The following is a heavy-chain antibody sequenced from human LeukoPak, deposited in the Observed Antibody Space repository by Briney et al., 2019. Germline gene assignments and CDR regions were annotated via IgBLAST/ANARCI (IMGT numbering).Heavy chain of an antibody. J-gene: IGHJ5*02. CDR1: GFTFSSYA. D-gene: IGHD3-3*01. CDR2: ISGSGGST. V-gene: IGHV3-23*01. Sequence: GGSLRLSCAASGFTFSSYAMSWVRQAPGKELEWVSAISGSGGSTYYADSVKGRFTISRDNSKNTLYLQMNSLRAEDTAVYYCAKDQHYDFWSGSPKSWFDPWGQGTLVTVSS. CDR3: AKDQHYDFWSGSPKSWFDP.